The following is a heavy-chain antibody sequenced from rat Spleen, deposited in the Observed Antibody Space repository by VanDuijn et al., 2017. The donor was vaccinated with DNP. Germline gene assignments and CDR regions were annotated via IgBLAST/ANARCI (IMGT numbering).Heavy chain of an antibody. J-gene: IGHJ3*01. CDR1: GFTFNNYG. V-gene: IGHV5-31*01. CDR3: ANYDGSYGGPAY. D-gene: IGHD1-12*02. Sequence: EVKLVESGGGLVQPGRSLKLSCVASGFTFNNYGMTWIRQAPGRGLEWVASITNSSGLTYYSDFVKGRFSLSRDNAENTVYLQMNSLRSEDTATYYCANYDGSYGGPAYWGQGTLVTVSS. CDR2: ITNSSGLT.